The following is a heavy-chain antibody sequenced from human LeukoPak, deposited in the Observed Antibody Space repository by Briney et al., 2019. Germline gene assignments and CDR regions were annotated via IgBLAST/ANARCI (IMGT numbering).Heavy chain of an antibody. CDR2: IYYSGST. D-gene: IGHD6-13*01. V-gene: IGHV4-59*01. CDR3: ARGDSSSWYLDY. CDR1: GGSISSYY. Sequence: SETLSLTCTVSGGSISSYYWSWIRKPPGKGLEWIGCIYYSGSTNYNPSLKSRVTISVDTSKNQFSLKLSSVTAADTAVYYCARGDSSSWYLDYWGQGTLVTVSS. J-gene: IGHJ4*02.